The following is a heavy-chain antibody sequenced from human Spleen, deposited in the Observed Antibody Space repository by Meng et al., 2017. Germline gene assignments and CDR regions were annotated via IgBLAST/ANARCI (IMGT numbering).Heavy chain of an antibody. V-gene: IGHV3-30*07. D-gene: IGHD5-24*01. CDR3: AKDFLKVEMAAEYFQS. CDR2: SSYDGSYT. CDR1: GFTFSSYA. J-gene: IGHJ1*01. Sequence: GASLKISCAASGFTFSSYAIHWVRPAPGRGLEWVSVSSYDGSYTYYADSVKGRFTSSRDNSKNTLYLQMNSLRAADTAVYYCAKDFLKVEMAAEYFQSWGQGTLVTVSS.